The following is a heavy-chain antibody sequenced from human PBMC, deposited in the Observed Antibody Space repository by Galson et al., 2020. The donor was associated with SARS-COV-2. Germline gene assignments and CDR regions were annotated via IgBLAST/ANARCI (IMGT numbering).Heavy chain of an antibody. D-gene: IGHD2-8*02. J-gene: IGHJ6*03. Sequence: ALVKVSCKASGYRHRLYDMHWVRQAPGQGLEWKEWINTNNGNPTYAQGFTGRFVFSLDTSTSTAFLQISSLKAEDTAVYYCARLNDCTGDRCPPVDHYYVDVWGKGTTVTVSS. CDR3: ARLNDCTGDRCPPVDHYYVDV. CDR1: GYRHRLYD. CDR2: INTNNGNP. V-gene: IGHV7-4-1*02.